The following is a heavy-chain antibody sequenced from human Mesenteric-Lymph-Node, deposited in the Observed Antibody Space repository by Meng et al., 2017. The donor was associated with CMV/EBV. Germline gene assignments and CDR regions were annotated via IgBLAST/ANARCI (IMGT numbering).Heavy chain of an antibody. J-gene: IGHJ4*02. V-gene: IGHV3-74*01. Sequence: GGSLRLSCVASGFSLSSYWMHWVRQAPGKGLVWVSRINSDGSSTTYADSVKGRFTISRDNAKNSLYLQMNSLRAEDTAVYYCAILSELGYCSSTSCRTSDYWGQGTLVTVSS. CDR1: GFSLSSYW. D-gene: IGHD2-2*01. CDR3: AILSELGYCSSTSCRTSDY. CDR2: INSDGSST.